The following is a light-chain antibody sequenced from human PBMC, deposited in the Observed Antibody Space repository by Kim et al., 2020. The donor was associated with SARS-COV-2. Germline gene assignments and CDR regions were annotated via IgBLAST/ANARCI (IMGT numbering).Light chain of an antibody. V-gene: IGKV3-11*01. CDR3: QQHNNWPLT. CDR1: QSVGSS. Sequence: EIVMTQSPATLSLSPGERATLSCRASQSVGSSFAWYQQKPGQAPRLLIYDAFSRATGIPARFSGSGSGTDFTLTISSLESEDFAVYYCQQHNNWPLTFGQGTKVEIK. CDR2: DAF. J-gene: IGKJ1*01.